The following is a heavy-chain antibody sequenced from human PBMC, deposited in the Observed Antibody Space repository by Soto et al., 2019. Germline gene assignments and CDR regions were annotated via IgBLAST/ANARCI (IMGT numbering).Heavy chain of an antibody. D-gene: IGHD6-13*01. CDR3: ARDRKVLGSWYVDYYYYGMDV. Sequence: GGSLRLSCAASGFTFSSYAMHWVRQAPGKGLEWVAVISYDGSNKYYADSVKGRFTISRDNSKNTLYLQMNSLRAEDTAVYYCARDRKVLGSWYVDYYYYGMDVWGQGTTVTVSS. J-gene: IGHJ6*02. CDR1: GFTFSSYA. V-gene: IGHV3-30-3*01. CDR2: ISYDGSNK.